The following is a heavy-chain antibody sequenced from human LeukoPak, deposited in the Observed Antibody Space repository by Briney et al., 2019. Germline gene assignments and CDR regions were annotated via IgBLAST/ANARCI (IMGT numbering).Heavy chain of an antibody. CDR1: GGSIRSGSYY. V-gene: IGHV4-61*02. CDR2: IYTSGST. J-gene: IGHJ6*03. Sequence: SETLSLTCTVSGGSIRSGSYYWSWIRQPAGKGLEWIGRIYTSGSTNYNPSLKSRVTISVDTSKNQFSLKLSSVTAADTAVYYCRAAAGVSDYYYMDVWGKGTTVTVSS. D-gene: IGHD6-13*01. CDR3: RAAAGVSDYYYMDV.